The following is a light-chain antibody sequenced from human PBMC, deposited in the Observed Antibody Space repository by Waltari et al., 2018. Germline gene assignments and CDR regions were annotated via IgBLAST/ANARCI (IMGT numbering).Light chain of an antibody. V-gene: IGKV2-28*01. Sequence: DIVMTQSPLSLPVTPGEPASISCRSSQSLLHSNGYNYLDWYLQKPGQSPQLLIYLGSNRASGVPDRFSGSGSGTDFTLKISRVEAEDVGVYYCMQALQTPVGPGTKVDIK. CDR1: QSLLHSNGYNY. CDR2: LGS. CDR3: MQALQTP. J-gene: IGKJ3*01.